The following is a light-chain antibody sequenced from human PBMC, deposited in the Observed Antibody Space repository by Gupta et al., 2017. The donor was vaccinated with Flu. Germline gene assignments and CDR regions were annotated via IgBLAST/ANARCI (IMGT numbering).Light chain of an antibody. Sequence: SLSPGARATLSCRASQSVGSNYLAWYQQKGGQAPRLLIYGTSSRATGIPDRFAGSGYGTDFTLTISRLEPEDFAVYYCQQYGDSPPDTFGQGTRLEIK. CDR3: QQYGDSPPDT. J-gene: IGKJ2*01. CDR1: QSVGSNY. CDR2: GTS. V-gene: IGKV3-20*01.